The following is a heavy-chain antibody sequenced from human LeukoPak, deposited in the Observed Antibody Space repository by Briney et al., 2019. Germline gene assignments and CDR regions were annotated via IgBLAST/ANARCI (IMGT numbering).Heavy chain of an antibody. D-gene: IGHD5-24*01. V-gene: IGHV4-61*09. CDR1: GGSISRGSYY. CDR3: ARAGGSVNDYNVIDN. CDR2: VYTSGST. J-gene: IGHJ4*02. Sequence: SETLSLTCSVSGGSISRGSYYWSWIRQPAGTGLEWIGNVYTSGSTNDNPSLKSRVTISVDTSKNQFSLKLSSVTAADTAVYFCARAGGSVNDYNVIDNWGQGTLVTVSS.